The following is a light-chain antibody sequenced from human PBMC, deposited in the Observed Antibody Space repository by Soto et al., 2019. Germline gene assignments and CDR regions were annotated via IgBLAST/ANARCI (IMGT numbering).Light chain of an antibody. CDR3: QHYDHLPPFT. CDR2: GAS. V-gene: IGKV1-33*01. Sequence: DIPMTPSPSSLSASVGDRVTITCQASQDIRKYLSWYQQKPGRAPKLLIYGASNLETGVPSRFSGSGYGTDFTFNISSLQPEDIATYYCQHYDHLPPFTFGPGTKVAIK. CDR1: QDIRKY. J-gene: IGKJ3*01.